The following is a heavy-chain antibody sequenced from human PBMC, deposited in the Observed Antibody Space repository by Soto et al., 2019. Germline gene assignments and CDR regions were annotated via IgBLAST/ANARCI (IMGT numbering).Heavy chain of an antibody. J-gene: IGHJ4*02. V-gene: IGHV4-59*08. CDR3: ARHAGYCSSTSCYVSGGVDY. CDR2: IYYSGST. Sequence: SETLSLTCTVSGGSISSYYWSWIRQPPGKGLEWIGYIYYSGSTNYNPSLKSRVTISVDTSKNQFSLKLSSVTAADTAVYYCARHAGYCSSTSCYVSGGVDYWGQGTLVTVS. CDR1: GGSISSYY. D-gene: IGHD2-2*01.